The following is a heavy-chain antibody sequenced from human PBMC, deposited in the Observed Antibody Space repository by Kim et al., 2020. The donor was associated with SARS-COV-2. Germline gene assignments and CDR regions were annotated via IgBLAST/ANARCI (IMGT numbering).Heavy chain of an antibody. J-gene: IGHJ4*02. Sequence: GGSLRLSCAASGFTFSSYAMHWVRQAPGKGLEWVAVISYDGSNKYYADSVKGRFTISRDNSKNTLYLQMNSLRAEDTAVYYCARDHTVVPFDYWGQGTLVTVSS. V-gene: IGHV3-30*04. CDR1: GFTFSSYA. CDR3: ARDHTVVPFDY. D-gene: IGHD2-15*01. CDR2: ISYDGSNK.